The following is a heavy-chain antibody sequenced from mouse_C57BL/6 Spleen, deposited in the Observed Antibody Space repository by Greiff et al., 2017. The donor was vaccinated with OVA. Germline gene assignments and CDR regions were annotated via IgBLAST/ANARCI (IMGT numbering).Heavy chain of an antibody. V-gene: IGHV1-64*01. Sequence: QVQLQQPGAELVKPGASVKLSRKASGYTFTSYWMHWVKQRPGQGLEWIGMIHPNSGSTNYNEKFKSKATLTVDKSSSTAYMQLSSLTSEDSAVYYCARWGYDYGFDYWGQGTTLTVSS. CDR2: IHPNSGST. D-gene: IGHD2-4*01. CDR1: GYTFTSYW. J-gene: IGHJ2*01. CDR3: ARWGYDYGFDY.